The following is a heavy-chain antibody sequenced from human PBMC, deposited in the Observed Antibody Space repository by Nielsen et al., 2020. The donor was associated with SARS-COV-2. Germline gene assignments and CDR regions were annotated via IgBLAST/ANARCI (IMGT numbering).Heavy chain of an antibody. D-gene: IGHD3-3*01. J-gene: IGHJ6*02. CDR3: ARVVEGDDFWSGYSNGVDV. CDR1: GYTFISYP. Sequence: ASVKVSCKPSGYTFISYPITWVRQAPGQGPEWMGWISVYSGLTHFAQRPQGRVTMTTDTSTTTAYMELRSLRSDDTAVYYSARVVEGDDFWSGYSNGVDVWSQGTTVSVS. CDR2: ISVYSGLT. V-gene: IGHV1-18*01.